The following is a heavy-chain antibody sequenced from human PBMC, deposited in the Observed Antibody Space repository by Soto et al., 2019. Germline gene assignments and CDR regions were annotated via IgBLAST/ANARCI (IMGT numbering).Heavy chain of an antibody. Sequence: QVKLVESGGGVVQPGRSLRLSCAASGFTFRSHDMHWVRQAPGKVLEWVAVIWYDGSHQYYADSAKGRFTISRDNSKNTLSLQMNNLRAEDTAVYYCAREGYGGEAPFDYWGQGTLVTVSS. CDR3: AREGYGGEAPFDY. J-gene: IGHJ4*02. CDR1: GFTFRSHD. D-gene: IGHD2-21*01. CDR2: IWYDGSHQ. V-gene: IGHV3-33*01.